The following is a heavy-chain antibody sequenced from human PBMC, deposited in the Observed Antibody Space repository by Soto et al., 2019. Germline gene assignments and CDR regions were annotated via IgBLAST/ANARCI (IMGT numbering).Heavy chain of an antibody. J-gene: IGHJ4*02. V-gene: IGHV3-23*01. CDR3: AKDGTWIQLWFLS. D-gene: IGHD5-18*01. CDR2: IIGSGGST. CDR1: GFTFSSFA. Sequence: EVQLLESGGGLVQPGGSLRLSCAASGFTFSSFAMSWVRQAPGKGLEWVSAIIGSGGSTYYADSVKGRFTISRDNSKNTPYLQMNSLRADDTAVYYCAKDGTWIQLWFLSWGQGTLVTVSS.